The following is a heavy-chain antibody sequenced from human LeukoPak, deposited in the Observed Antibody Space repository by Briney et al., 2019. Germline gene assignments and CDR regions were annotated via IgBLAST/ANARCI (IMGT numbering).Heavy chain of an antibody. CDR3: ARVPYCSGGRCSSWIDH. J-gene: IGHJ4*02. D-gene: IGHD2-15*01. CDR2: IWYDGTNE. Sequence: GRSLRLSCAASGFIFSSYGMHWVRQAPGKGLEWVALIWYDGTNEYYTDSVKGRFTISRANSKNTLYLQMNSLRAEGTAVYYCARVPYCSGGRCSSWIDHWGQGTLATVSS. CDR1: GFIFSSYG. V-gene: IGHV3-33*01.